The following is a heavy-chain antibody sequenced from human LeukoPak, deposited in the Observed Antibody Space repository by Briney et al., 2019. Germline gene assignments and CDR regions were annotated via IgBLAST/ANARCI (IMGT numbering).Heavy chain of an antibody. CDR3: ARDLLW. J-gene: IGHJ4*02. V-gene: IGHV4-4*07. CDR1: GGSISSYY. D-gene: IGHD2-21*01. Sequence: SETLSLTGTVSGGSISSYYWSWIRQPAGKGLEWIGHIYPGGTTSYNPSLKSRVTMSVDTSKNQFSLRLTSVIAADTAVYYCARDLLWWGQGTLVTVSS. CDR2: IYPGGTT.